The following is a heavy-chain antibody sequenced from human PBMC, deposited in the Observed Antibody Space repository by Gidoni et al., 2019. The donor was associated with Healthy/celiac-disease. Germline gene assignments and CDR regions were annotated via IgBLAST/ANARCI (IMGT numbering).Heavy chain of an antibody. Sequence: QVQLQESGPGLVQPSQTLSLTCTVSGGSLRSGGYYWSWIRQPPGKGMEWIGYIYYRGSTYYNPSLKSRVTISVDTSKNQFSLKLSSVTAADTAVYYCARAGYGSGSYLYYYYYGMDVWGQGTTVTVSS. D-gene: IGHD3-10*01. CDR3: ARAGYGSGSYLYYYYYGMDV. J-gene: IGHJ6*02. CDR2: IYYRGST. V-gene: IGHV4-30-4*01. CDR1: GGSLRSGGYY.